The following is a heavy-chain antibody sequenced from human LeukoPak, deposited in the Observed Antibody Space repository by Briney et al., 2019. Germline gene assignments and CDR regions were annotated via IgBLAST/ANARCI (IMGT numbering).Heavy chain of an antibody. Sequence: EASVKVFCKASGYTFTSYGISWVRQAPGQGLEWMGWISAYNGNTNYAQKLQGRVTMTIDTSTSTAYMELRSLRSDDTAVYYCARVPTVTTPDYYYYMDVWGKGTTVTVSS. CDR2: ISAYNGNT. J-gene: IGHJ6*03. V-gene: IGHV1-18*01. CDR3: ARVPTVTTPDYYYYMDV. D-gene: IGHD4-17*01. CDR1: GYTFTSYG.